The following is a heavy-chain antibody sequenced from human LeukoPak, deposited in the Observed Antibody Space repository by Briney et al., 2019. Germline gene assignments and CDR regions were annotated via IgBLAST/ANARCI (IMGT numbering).Heavy chain of an antibody. V-gene: IGHV3-23*01. J-gene: IGHJ4*02. Sequence: GGSLRLSCTTSGFTFSSYALSWVRQAPGKGLEWVSGIRVSGSTYYPDSVTGRFTISRDNSENTLYLQMNSLRAEDTAVYYCARDFVSAGGFDYWGQGTLVTVSS. CDR2: IRVSGST. CDR3: ARDFVSAGGFDY. CDR1: GFTFSSYA. D-gene: IGHD3-10*01.